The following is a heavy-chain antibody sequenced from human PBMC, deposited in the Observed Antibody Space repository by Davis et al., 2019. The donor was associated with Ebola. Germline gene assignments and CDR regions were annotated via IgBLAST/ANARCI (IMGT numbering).Heavy chain of an antibody. J-gene: IGHJ4*02. Sequence: GGSLRLSCAASGFTFSGSAMHWVRQASGKGLEWVGRIRSKANSYATAYAASVKGRFTISRDNSKNTMSLQMNGLTVEDTAVYYCARKEGGPNPFDYWGQGTLVTVSS. D-gene: IGHD3-16*01. CDR1: GFTFSGSA. CDR3: ARKEGGPNPFDY. V-gene: IGHV3-73*01. CDR2: IRSKANSYAT.